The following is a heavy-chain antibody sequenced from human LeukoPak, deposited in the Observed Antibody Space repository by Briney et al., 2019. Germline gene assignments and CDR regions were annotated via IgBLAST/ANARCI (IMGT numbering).Heavy chain of an antibody. V-gene: IGHV3-73*01. D-gene: IGHD4-17*01. CDR3: TRPLISDYGDYVNY. CDR1: GFTFSGSA. CDR2: IRSKANSYAT. J-gene: IGHJ4*02. Sequence: GGSLRLSCAASGFTFSGSAMHWVRQASGKGLEWVSRIRSKANSYATAYAASVKGRFTISRDDSKNTAYLQMNSLKTEDTAVYYCTRPLISDYGDYVNYWGQGTLVTVSS.